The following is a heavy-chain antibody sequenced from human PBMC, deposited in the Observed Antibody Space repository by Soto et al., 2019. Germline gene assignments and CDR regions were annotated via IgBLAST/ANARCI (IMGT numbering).Heavy chain of an antibody. CDR2: ISPIFGTE. D-gene: IGHD6-13*01. V-gene: IGHV1-69*01. Sequence: QVQLVQSGAEVKKPGSSVKVSCKASGCTFSSYAISWVRQAPGQGLEWMGGISPIFGTENYAQNFQGRVTITADESTSTSYMELSSLISEDTAVYYGARLRMSIAAALNDFDYWGQGTMVTVSS. CDR3: ARLRMSIAAALNDFDY. CDR1: GCTFSSYA. J-gene: IGHJ4*02.